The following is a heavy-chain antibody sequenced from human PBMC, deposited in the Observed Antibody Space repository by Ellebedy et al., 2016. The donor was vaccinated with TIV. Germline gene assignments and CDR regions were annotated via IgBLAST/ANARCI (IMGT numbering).Heavy chain of an antibody. J-gene: IGHJ6*02. D-gene: IGHD3-9*01. CDR1: GFTFSSYG. Sequence: GESLKISCAASGFTFSSYGMHWVRQAPGKGLEWVSAISGSGGSTYYADSVKGRFTISRDNSKNTLYLQMNSLRAEDTAVYYCAKYQVTGYASYYYYGMDVWGQGTTVTVSS. CDR3: AKYQVTGYASYYYYGMDV. V-gene: IGHV3-23*01. CDR2: ISGSGGST.